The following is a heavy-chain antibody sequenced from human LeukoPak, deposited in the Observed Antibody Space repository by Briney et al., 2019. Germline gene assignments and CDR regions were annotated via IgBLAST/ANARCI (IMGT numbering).Heavy chain of an antibody. CDR3: ARDFPVRLVGAYNWFDP. Sequence: GASVKVSCKAPGYTFTSYYMHWVRQAPGQGLEWMGIINPSGGSTSYAQKFQGRVTMTRDTSTSTVYMELSSLRSEDTAVYYCARDFPVRLVGAYNWFDPWGQGTLVTVSS. J-gene: IGHJ5*02. CDR2: INPSGGST. CDR1: GYTFTSYY. V-gene: IGHV1-46*01. D-gene: IGHD6-19*01.